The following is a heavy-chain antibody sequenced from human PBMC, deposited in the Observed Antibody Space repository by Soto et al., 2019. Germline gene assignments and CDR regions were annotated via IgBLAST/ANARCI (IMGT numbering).Heavy chain of an antibody. J-gene: IGHJ4*02. CDR2: VYYRGRS. CDR3: ASLYYYDSSGLDY. D-gene: IGHD3-22*01. Sequence: TSETLSLTCTVSGGSVSNSNYYWGWIRQSPGKGLEWIGSVYYRGRSYSKSSVKSRVTISVDTSKNQFSLKLSSVTAADTAVYYCASLYYYDSSGLDYWGQGTLVTVSS. CDR1: GGSVSNSNYY. V-gene: IGHV4-39*07.